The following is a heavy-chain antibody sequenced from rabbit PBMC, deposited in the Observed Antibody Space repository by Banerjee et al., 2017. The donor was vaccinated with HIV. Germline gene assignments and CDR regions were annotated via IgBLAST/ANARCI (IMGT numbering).Heavy chain of an antibody. D-gene: IGHD4-1*01. CDR3: ARDLAGVIGWNFNL. V-gene: IGHV1S45*01. CDR1: GFSFSSSYY. CDR2: IYAGSSGST. J-gene: IGHJ4*01. Sequence: QEQLEESGGDLVKPEGSLTLTCTASGFSFSSSYYMSWVRQAPGKGLEWIGTIYAGSSGSTWYASWAKGRFTISKTSSTTVTLQMTSLTAADTATYFCARDLAGVIGWNFNLWGQGTLVTVS.